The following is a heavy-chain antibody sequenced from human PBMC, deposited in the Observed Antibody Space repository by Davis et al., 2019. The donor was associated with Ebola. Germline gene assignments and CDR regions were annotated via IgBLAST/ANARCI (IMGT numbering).Heavy chain of an antibody. CDR1: GFTFSSYA. CDR2: ISGSGGST. V-gene: IGHV3-23*01. D-gene: IGHD3-3*01. J-gene: IGHJ6*03. CDR3: ANGQSRITIFGVNYYYYYMDV. Sequence: PGGSLRLSCAASGFTFSSYAMSWVRQAPGKGLEWVSAISGSGGSTYYADSVKGRFTISRDNSKNTLYLQMNSLRAEDTAVYYCANGQSRITIFGVNYYYYYMDVWGKGTTVTVSS.